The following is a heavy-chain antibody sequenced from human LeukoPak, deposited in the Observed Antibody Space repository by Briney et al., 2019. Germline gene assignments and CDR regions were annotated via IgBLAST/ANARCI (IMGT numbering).Heavy chain of an antibody. Sequence: LSCAXSGFXVNNKYMNWVRQAPGKGLEWVSSISSSSSYIYYADSVKGRFTIYREKAKNSLYMKMNRLRAEDTAVYYCARVSSSWYRTIDYWGQGTLVTVSS. V-gene: IGHV3-21*01. D-gene: IGHD6-13*01. CDR2: ISSSSSYI. J-gene: IGHJ4*02. CDR3: ARVSSSWYRTIDY. CDR1: GFXVNNKY.